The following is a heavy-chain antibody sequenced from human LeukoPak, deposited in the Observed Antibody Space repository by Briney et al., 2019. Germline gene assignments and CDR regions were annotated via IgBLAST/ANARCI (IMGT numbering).Heavy chain of an antibody. V-gene: IGHV3-21*01. J-gene: IGHJ3*02. CDR1: GFTFSSYS. D-gene: IGHD3-3*01. CDR2: ISSSSSYI. CDR3: ARSITIFGVVIGHDAFDI. Sequence: GGSLRLSCAASGFTFSSYSMNWVRQAPGKGLEWVSSISSSSSYIYYADSVKGRFTISRDNAKNSLYLQMNSLRAEDTAVYYCARSITIFGVVIGHDAFDIWGQGTMVTVPS.